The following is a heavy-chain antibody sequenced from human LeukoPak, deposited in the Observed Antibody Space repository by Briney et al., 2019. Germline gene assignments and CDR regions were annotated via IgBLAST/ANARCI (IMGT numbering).Heavy chain of an antibody. Sequence: SETLSLTCTVSGASVSSARYHWMWIRQPPGKGLEYIVNIHYSGSTDYKPSLQSRTTISVNTNNNQFSLTLSSVTAADTAVYYCVSIGEGESGRGFWGQGTLVSVST. V-gene: IGHV4-61*01. CDR1: GASVSSARYH. CDR3: VSIGEGESGRGF. CDR2: IHYSGST. J-gene: IGHJ4*02. D-gene: IGHD3-10*01.